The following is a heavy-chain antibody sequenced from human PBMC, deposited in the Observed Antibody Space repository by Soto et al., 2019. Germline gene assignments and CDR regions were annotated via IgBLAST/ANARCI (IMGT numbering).Heavy chain of an antibody. CDR3: ARAPGQWLVEGFDY. Sequence: ESGGGLIQPGGSLRLSCAASGFTVSSNYMSWVRQAPGKGLEWVSVIYSGGSTYYADSVKGRFTISRDNSKNTLYLQMNSLRAEDTAVYYCARAPGQWLVEGFDYWGQGTLVTVSS. CDR1: GFTVSSNY. J-gene: IGHJ4*02. V-gene: IGHV3-53*01. D-gene: IGHD6-19*01. CDR2: IYSGGST.